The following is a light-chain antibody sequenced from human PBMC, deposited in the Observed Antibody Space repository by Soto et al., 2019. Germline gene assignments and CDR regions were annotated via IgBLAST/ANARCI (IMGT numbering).Light chain of an antibody. CDR3: QQYSTSPWT. Sequence: IGMIPYPDTLAVSLDERAIINCRSSQSVLYSSNNKNYLAWYQQKPGQPPKALIYWASTRESWVPDRFSGSGSGTDFTLTISSLQSEDVAVYYCQQYSTSPWTYGQGTKVDIK. J-gene: IGKJ1*01. V-gene: IGKV4-1*01. CDR2: WAS. CDR1: QSVLYSSNNKNY.